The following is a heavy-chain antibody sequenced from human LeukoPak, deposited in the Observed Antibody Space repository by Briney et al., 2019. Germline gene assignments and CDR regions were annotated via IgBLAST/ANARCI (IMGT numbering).Heavy chain of an antibody. CDR2: VYPSNSAT. D-gene: IGHD5-12*01. J-gene: IGHJ4*02. CDR1: GSYFTYYW. CDR3: ARHRYSGSDTQGFDY. Sequence: GASLEISCEGSGSYFTYYWIAWVRPMPGKGLEWMGIVYPSNSATRYSPSFQGQVTISADKSISTGYLQWSSLKASDTAIYFCARHRYSGSDTQGFDYWGQGTLVTVPS. V-gene: IGHV5-51*01.